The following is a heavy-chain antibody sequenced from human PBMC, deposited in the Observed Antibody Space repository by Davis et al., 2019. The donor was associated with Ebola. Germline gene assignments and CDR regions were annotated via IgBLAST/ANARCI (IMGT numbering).Heavy chain of an antibody. CDR1: GFIFSSYV. CDR3: ARVIGVYYYYGMDV. V-gene: IGHV3-23*01. Sequence: GESLKISCAASGFIFSSYVMSWVRQAPGKGLEWVSTLGTSADTYYAESVKGRFTISRDNSKNTLYLQMNSLRAEDTAVYYCARVIGVYYYYGMDVWGQGTTVTVSS. CDR2: LGTSADT. D-gene: IGHD3-10*01. J-gene: IGHJ6*02.